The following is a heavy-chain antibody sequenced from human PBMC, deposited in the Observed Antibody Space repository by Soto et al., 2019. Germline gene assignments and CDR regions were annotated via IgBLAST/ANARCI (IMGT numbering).Heavy chain of an antibody. CDR3: ARHHPTSGWYLPTRDPGWIDP. J-gene: IGHJ5*02. Sequence: ASGPTQVCPTLTLTITCALRGVSLSPGGVGVCWHRQPPGKALEWLALIYLNDDKRYSPSLKSRLTITKDTSKNQVVLTMTNMDPVDTATYYCARHHPTSGWYLPTRDPGWIDPWGQGTLVTVS. V-gene: IGHV2-5*01. CDR1: GVSLSPGGVG. CDR2: IYLNDDK. D-gene: IGHD6-19*01.